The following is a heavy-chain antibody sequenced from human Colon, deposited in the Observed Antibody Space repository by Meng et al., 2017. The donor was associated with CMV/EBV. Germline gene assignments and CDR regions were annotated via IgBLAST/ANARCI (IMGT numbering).Heavy chain of an antibody. J-gene: IGHJ4*02. Sequence: SETLSLTCTVSGDSFNAYYWSWIRQSPGKGLEWIGYVFHSGTNYNPSLKSRVTMSADASRNQFPLRLNSVTAADTAVYYCARGQGYCTSANCLKYYFDFWGQGALVTVSS. D-gene: IGHD2-2*01. CDR2: VFHSGT. CDR1: GDSFNAYY. CDR3: ARGQGYCTSANCLKYYFDF. V-gene: IGHV4-59*01.